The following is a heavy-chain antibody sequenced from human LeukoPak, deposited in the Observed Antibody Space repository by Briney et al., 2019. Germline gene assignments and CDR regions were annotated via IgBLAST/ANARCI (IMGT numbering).Heavy chain of an antibody. J-gene: IGHJ1*01. CDR1: GDSVSRSDSY. CDR3: ARRRYYDSSGYLE. V-gene: IGHV4-39*01. D-gene: IGHD3-22*01. CDR2: IYYSGRT. Sequence: SETLSLTCTIFGDSVSRSDSYWDWIRQPPGKGLEWIGTIYYSGRTYYSPSLKSRVTLSVDMSNNQFSLTLSSVAAADTALYFCARRRYYDSSGYLEWGQGTLVTVSS.